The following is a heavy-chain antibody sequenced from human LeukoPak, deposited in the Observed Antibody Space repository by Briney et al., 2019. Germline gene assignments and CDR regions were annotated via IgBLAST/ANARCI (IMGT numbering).Heavy chain of an antibody. V-gene: IGHV3-23*01. CDR3: ARGGAAGWGTFDV. J-gene: IGHJ3*01. Sequence: QLRGSLRLSCAASGFTFNKHAMSWVRQTPGKGLEWVSTTIDSGASTYYADSVKGRFTISRDNSKDTLFVQMNTLRAEDTALYFCARGGAAGWGTFDVWGQGTMVTVSS. CDR1: GFTFNKHA. CDR2: TIDSGAST. D-gene: IGHD3-16*01.